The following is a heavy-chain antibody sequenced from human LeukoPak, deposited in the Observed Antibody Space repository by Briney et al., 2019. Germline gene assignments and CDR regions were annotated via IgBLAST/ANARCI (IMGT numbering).Heavy chain of an antibody. CDR3: ARDRGYSNFDY. CDR2: MNKDGSEK. J-gene: IGHJ4*02. V-gene: IGHV3-7*01. CDR1: GFGFSNYW. Sequence: GGSLRLSCAASGFGFSNYWMSWVRQAPGKGLEWVANMNKDGSEKNYVDSVKGRFTISRDNAQDSLYLQMNSLRAEDTAVYYCARDRGYSNFDYWGRGTLLTVSS. D-gene: IGHD4-11*01.